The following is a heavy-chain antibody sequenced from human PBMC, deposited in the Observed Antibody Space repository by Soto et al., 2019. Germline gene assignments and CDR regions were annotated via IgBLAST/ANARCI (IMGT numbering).Heavy chain of an antibody. J-gene: IGHJ4*02. D-gene: IGHD3-3*01. CDR1: GGSITSDYSC. CDR3: ARLGGYYQALDS. Sequence: PSETLSLTCTVSGGSITSDYSCWSWIRQPPGKGLEWIGYIFDSGSTNTNPSLRSRVTISLDTSRNHFSLTLTSVTAADTAVYYCARLGGYYQALDSWGQGTLVTVSS. V-gene: IGHV4-59*08. CDR2: IFDSGST.